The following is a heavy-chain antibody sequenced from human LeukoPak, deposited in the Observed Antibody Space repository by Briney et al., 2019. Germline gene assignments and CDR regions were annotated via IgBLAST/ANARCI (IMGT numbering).Heavy chain of an antibody. CDR1: GYSISSGYY. D-gene: IGHD3-22*01. V-gene: IGHV4-38-2*02. Sequence: SETLSLTCTVSGYSISSGYYWGWIRQPPGKGLEWIGSIYHSGSTYYNPSLKSRVTISVDTSKNQFSLKLSSVTAADTAVYYCARDPGYYDSSGYGPQYYYYYMDVWGKGTTVTVSS. CDR2: IYHSGST. J-gene: IGHJ6*03. CDR3: ARDPGYYDSSGYGPQYYYYYMDV.